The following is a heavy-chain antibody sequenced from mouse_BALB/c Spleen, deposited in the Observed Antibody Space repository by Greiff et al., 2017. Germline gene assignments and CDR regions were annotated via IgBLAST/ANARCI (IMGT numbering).Heavy chain of an antibody. CDR2: IYPGDGDT. CDR1: GYAFSSYW. Sequence: QVQLQQSGAELVRPGSSVKISCKASGYAFSSYWMNWVKQRPGQGLEWIGQIYPGDGDTNYNGKFKGKATLTADKSSSTAYMQLSSLTSEDSAVYFCARRGSSIYYGNSWYFDVWGAGTTVTVSS. CDR3: ARRGSSIYYGNSWYFDV. J-gene: IGHJ1*01. V-gene: IGHV1-80*01. D-gene: IGHD2-1*01.